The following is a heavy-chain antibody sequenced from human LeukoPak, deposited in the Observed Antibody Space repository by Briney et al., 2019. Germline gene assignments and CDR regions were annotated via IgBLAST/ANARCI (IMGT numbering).Heavy chain of an antibody. CDR3: ARGDSSGYYWGVGYFDY. CDR1: GFTFSSYG. J-gene: IGHJ4*02. CDR2: IWYDGSNK. V-gene: IGHV3-33*01. Sequence: GGSLRLSCAASGFTFSSYGMHWVRQAPGKGLEWVAVIWYDGSNKYYADSVKGRFTISRDNSKNTLYLQMNSLRAEDTAAYYCARGDSSGYYWGVGYFDYWGQGTLVTVSS. D-gene: IGHD3-22*01.